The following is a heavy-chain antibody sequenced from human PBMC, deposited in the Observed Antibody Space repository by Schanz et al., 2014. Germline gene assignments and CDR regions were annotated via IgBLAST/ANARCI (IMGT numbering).Heavy chain of an antibody. J-gene: IGHJ4*02. Sequence: VQLVESGGGVVQPGRSLRLSCAAYGFTFSSYAMHWVRQAPGKGLEWVAVIWYDENNKYYADSVKGRFTISRDNSKNKLYQQMNSIRDEDTAEYYGAKEPSQGDYDYDFYNCGQGTLITGFS. CDR1: GFTFSSYA. V-gene: IGHV3-33*06. CDR2: IWYDENNK. CDR3: AKEPSQGDYDYDFYN. D-gene: IGHD3-16*01.